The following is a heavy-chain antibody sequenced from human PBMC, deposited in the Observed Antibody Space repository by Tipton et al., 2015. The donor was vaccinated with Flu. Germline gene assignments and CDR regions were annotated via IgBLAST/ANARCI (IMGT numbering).Heavy chain of an antibody. CDR1: GHSISSDYY. CDR3: ARYDSDFYFYFDF. CDR2: IFHTGST. V-gene: IGHV4-38-2*02. Sequence: TLSLTCTISGHSISSDYYWGWIRQPPGKGLEWIGNIFHTGSTYHNPSLKSRVTISVDTSKNLFSLRVFSVTAADTAVYYCARYDSDFYFYFDFWGRGALVTVSS. J-gene: IGHJ4*02. D-gene: IGHD3-3*01.